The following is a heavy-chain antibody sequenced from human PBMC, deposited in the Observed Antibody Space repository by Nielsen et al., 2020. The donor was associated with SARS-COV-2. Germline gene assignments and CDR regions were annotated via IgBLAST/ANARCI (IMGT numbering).Heavy chain of an antibody. J-gene: IGHJ4*02. V-gene: IGHV3-11*06. CDR2: ISSSGDYA. CDR3: ARDNTVSTTIDY. CDR1: GLTFSDYY. D-gene: IGHD5/OR15-5a*01. Sequence: GESLKISCVASGLTFSDYYMSWIRQTPGKGLEWVSYISSSGDYARYADSVQGRFTVSRDNAQKSLYLQMNSLRAEDTAVYYCARDNTVSTTIDYWGQGTLVTVSS.